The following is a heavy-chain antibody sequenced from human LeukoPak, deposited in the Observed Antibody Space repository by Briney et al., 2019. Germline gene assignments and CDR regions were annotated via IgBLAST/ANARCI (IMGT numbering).Heavy chain of an antibody. J-gene: IGHJ6*03. CDR1: GYTFTGYY. CDR3: ARATEYCSSTSCNYYYYMDV. V-gene: IGHV1-2*02. Sequence: ASVKVSCKASGYTFTGYYMHWVRQAPGQGLEWMGWINPNSGGTNYAQKFQGRVTMTRDTSISTAYMELSRLRSDDTAVYYCARATEYCSSTSCNYYYYMDVWGKGTTVTVSS. D-gene: IGHD2-2*01. CDR2: INPNSGGT.